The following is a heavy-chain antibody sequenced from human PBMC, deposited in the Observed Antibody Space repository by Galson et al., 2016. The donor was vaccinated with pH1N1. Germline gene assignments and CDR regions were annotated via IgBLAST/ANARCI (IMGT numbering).Heavy chain of an antibody. CDR3: EGGGAADY. V-gene: IGHV3-7*01. Sequence: SLRLSCADSGFTFSNYCMSWLRQAPGKGLEWVSNVVGDASETYYVGSVKGRCTISRDNAKNSLYVQMNSLRTEDTAVYYCEGGGAADYGGQGTLVIVSS. J-gene: IGHJ4*02. CDR1: GFTFSNYC. CDR2: VVGDASET. D-gene: IGHD1-26*01.